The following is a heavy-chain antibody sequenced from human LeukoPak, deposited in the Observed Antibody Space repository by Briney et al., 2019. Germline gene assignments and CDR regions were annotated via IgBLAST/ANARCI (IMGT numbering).Heavy chain of an antibody. CDR2: TYYRSKWYN. CDR1: GDSVSSNSAA. Sequence: SQTLSLTCAISGDSVSSNSAAWIWIRQSPSRGLEWLGRTYYRSKWYNDYAVSVKSRLTINADTSKNQFSLLLHSVTPEDTAVYYCARQGPTWPFDYWGQGTLVTVSS. V-gene: IGHV6-1*01. D-gene: IGHD5-24*01. CDR3: ARQGPTWPFDY. J-gene: IGHJ4*02.